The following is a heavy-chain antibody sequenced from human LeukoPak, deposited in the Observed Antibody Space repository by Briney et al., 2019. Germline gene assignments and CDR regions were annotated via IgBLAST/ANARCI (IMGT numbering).Heavy chain of an antibody. D-gene: IGHD3-22*01. V-gene: IGHV1-69*13. Sequence: SVTVSCKASGGTFSSYAISWVRQAPGQGLEWMGGIIPIFGTANYAQKFQGRVTITADESTSTAYMELSSLRSEDTAVYYCARERSRYYDSSGYSGLVDAFDIWGQGTMVTVSS. J-gene: IGHJ3*02. CDR2: IIPIFGTA. CDR3: ARERSRYYDSSGYSGLVDAFDI. CDR1: GGTFSSYA.